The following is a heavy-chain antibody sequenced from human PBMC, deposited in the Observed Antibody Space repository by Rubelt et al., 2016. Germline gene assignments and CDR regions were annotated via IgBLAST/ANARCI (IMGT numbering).Heavy chain of an antibody. J-gene: IGHJ4*02. D-gene: IGHD2-15*01. Sequence: QVQLQQWGAGLLKPSETLSLTCAVYGGSFSGYYWSWIRQPPGKGLEWIGEINHSGSTNYNPSLKSRVTISVDTSKNQFSLKLSSVTAADTAVYYWARVRRSGGSCYWAYWGQGTLVTVSS. CDR3: ARVRRSGGSCYWAY. CDR1: GGSFSGYY. V-gene: IGHV4-34*01. CDR2: INHSGST.